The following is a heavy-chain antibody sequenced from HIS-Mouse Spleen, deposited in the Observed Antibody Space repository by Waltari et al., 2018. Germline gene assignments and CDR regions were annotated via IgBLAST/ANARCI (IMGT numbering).Heavy chain of an antibody. D-gene: IGHD4-17*01. CDR1: GGSISSSSYY. V-gene: IGHV4-39*07. CDR2: IYYSGST. J-gene: IGHJ4*02. Sequence: QLQLQESGPGLLKPSETLSLTCTVSGGSISSSSYYWGWIRQPPGKGLEWIGSIYYSGSTYYNPSLKSRVTISVDTSKNQFSLKLSSVTAADTAVYYCAREELTTFDYWGQGTLVTVSS. CDR3: AREELTTFDY.